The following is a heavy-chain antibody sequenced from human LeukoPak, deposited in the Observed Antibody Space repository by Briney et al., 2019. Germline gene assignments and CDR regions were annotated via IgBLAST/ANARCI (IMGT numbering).Heavy chain of an antibody. V-gene: IGHV3-21*01. CDR3: VRETHTMGPSFDY. J-gene: IGHJ4*02. CDR2: ISSSGRFI. Sequence: GGSLRLSCAASGFTFSDYTLNWVRQAPGKGLEWVSSISSSGRFIFYADSLKGRFTISRDNDKESVHLQMVSLRAEDTAVYYCVRETHTMGPSFDYWGQGTLVTVSS. CDR1: GFTFSDYT. D-gene: IGHD5-24*01.